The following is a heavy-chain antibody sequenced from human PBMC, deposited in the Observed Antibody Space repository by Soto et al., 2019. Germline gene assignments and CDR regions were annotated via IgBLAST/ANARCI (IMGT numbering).Heavy chain of an antibody. Sequence: SETLSLTCTVSGGSISSGGYYWSWIRQHPGKGLEWIGYIYYSGSTYYNPSLKSRVTISVDTSKNQFSLKLSSVTAADTAVYYCAAQVDYDDSSGYYPTDAFDSWGQGTMVTFSS. CDR3: AAQVDYDDSSGYYPTDAFDS. CDR1: GGSISSGGYY. V-gene: IGHV4-31*03. D-gene: IGHD3-22*01. J-gene: IGHJ3*02. CDR2: IYYSGST.